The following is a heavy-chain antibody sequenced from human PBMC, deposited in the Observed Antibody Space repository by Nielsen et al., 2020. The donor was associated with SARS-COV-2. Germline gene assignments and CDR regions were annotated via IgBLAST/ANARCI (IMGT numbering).Heavy chain of an antibody. Sequence: SETLSLTCAVSGGSISSSNWWSWVRQPPGKGLEWIGEIYHSGSTNYNPSLKSRVTISVDKSKNQFSLKLSSVTAADTAVYYCARELRLARPARRYYGMDVWGQGTTVTVSS. J-gene: IGHJ6*02. D-gene: IGHD6-6*01. V-gene: IGHV4-4*02. CDR3: ARELRLARPARRYYGMDV. CDR1: GGSISSSNW. CDR2: IYHSGST.